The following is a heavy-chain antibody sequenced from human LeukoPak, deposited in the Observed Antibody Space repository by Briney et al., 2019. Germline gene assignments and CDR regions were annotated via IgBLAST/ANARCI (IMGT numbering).Heavy chain of an antibody. CDR2: IYYSGST. Sequence: PSETLSLTCTVSGVSIRSSNYYWGWIRQPPGKGLEWIGNIYYSGSTYYSPSLKSRVTISVDTSKNLFSLRLSAVTAADTAVYYCASKASYFDYWGQGTLVTVSS. V-gene: IGHV4-39*01. J-gene: IGHJ4*02. CDR1: GVSIRSSNYY. CDR3: ASKASYFDY.